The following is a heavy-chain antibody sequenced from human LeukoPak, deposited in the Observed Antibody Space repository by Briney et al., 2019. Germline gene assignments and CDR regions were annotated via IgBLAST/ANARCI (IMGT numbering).Heavy chain of an antibody. D-gene: IGHD1-26*01. CDR2: ISAYNGNT. CDR1: GYTFTSYG. J-gene: IGHJ4*02. CDR3: ARDQRAWEPTAGPVLN. V-gene: IGHV1-18*01. Sequence: GASVKVSCKASGYTFTSYGISWVRQAPGQGLEWMAWISAYNGNTNYAQKLQGRVTMTTDTSTSTAYMELRSLRSDDTAVYYCARDQRAWEPTAGPVLNWGQGTLVTVSS.